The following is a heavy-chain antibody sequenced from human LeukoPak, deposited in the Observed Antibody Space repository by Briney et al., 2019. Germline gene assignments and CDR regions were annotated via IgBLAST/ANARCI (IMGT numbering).Heavy chain of an antibody. Sequence: GASVKVSCKVSGYTLTELSMHWVRQAPGKGLEWMGGSDPEDGETIYAQKFQGRVTMTEDTSTDTAYMELSSLRSEDTAVYYCARARGATWAEYYYYGMDVWGQGTTVTVSS. V-gene: IGHV1-24*01. J-gene: IGHJ6*02. D-gene: IGHD5-12*01. CDR3: ARARGATWAEYYYYGMDV. CDR1: GYTLTELS. CDR2: SDPEDGET.